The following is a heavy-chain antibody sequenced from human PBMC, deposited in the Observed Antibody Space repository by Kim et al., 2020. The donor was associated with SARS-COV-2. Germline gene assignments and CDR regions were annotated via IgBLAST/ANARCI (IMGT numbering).Heavy chain of an antibody. CDR1: GFTFSSYS. Sequence: GGSLRLSCAASGFTFSSYSMNWVRQAPGKGLEWVSYISSTSSTIYYADSVKGRFTISRDNAKNSLYLQMNSLRDEDTAVYYCARGSGSGSYYTLPRMDYWGQGTLVTVSS. V-gene: IGHV3-48*02. CDR3: ARGSGSGSYYTLPRMDY. D-gene: IGHD3-10*01. J-gene: IGHJ4*02. CDR2: ISSTSSTI.